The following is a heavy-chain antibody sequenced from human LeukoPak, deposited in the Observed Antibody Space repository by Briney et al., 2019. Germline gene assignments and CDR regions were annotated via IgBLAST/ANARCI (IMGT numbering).Heavy chain of an antibody. J-gene: IGHJ4*02. V-gene: IGHV3-33*01. CDR2: IWYDGSNK. CDR1: GFTSSSYG. Sequence: GGSLRLSCAASGFTSSSYGMHWVRQAPGKGLEWVAVIWYDGSNKYYADSVKGRFTISRDNSKNTLYLQMNSLRAEDTAVYYCAREGQQQLGLDYWGQGTLVTVSS. CDR3: AREGQQQLGLDY. D-gene: IGHD6-13*01.